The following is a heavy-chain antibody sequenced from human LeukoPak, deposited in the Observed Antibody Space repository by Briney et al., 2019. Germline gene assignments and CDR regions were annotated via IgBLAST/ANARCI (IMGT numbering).Heavy chain of an antibody. CDR1: GFTFSSYP. Sequence: GGSLRLSCAASGFTFSSYPMNWVRQAPGKGLEWVSYISSSSSTIYYADSVKGRFTISRDNAQNSLYLQMNSLRAEDTALYYCAKDLDYYNAGSYYPDYWGQGTLVTVYS. J-gene: IGHJ4*02. D-gene: IGHD3-10*01. CDR2: ISSSSSTI. V-gene: IGHV3-48*01. CDR3: AKDLDYYNAGSYYPDY.